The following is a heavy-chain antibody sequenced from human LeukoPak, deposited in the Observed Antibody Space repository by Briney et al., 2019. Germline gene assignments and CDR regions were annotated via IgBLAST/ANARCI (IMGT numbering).Heavy chain of an antibody. V-gene: IGHV4-39*07. CDR2: INYSGST. Sequence: SETLSLTCTVSGASISNSFYYWGWIRQPPGKGLEWIGSINYSGSTYYNPSLKSRVTISVDTSTNQFSLKLSSVTAADTAVYYCARVRYNWNRDFDYWGQGTLVTVSS. CDR1: GASISNSFYY. J-gene: IGHJ4*02. CDR3: ARVRYNWNRDFDY. D-gene: IGHD1-20*01.